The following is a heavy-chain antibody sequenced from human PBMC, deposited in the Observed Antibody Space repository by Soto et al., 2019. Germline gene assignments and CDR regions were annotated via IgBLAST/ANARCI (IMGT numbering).Heavy chain of an antibody. CDR3: ARLSPSHAAAAGTLEGYFDY. Sequence: SETLSLTCTVSGGSISSSSYYWGWIRQPPGKGLEWIGSIYYSGSTYYNPSLKSRVTISVDTSKNQFSLKLSSVTAADTAVYYCARLSPSHAAAAGTLEGYFDYWGQGTLVTVSS. CDR2: IYYSGST. V-gene: IGHV4-39*01. CDR1: GGSISSSSYY. J-gene: IGHJ4*02. D-gene: IGHD6-13*01.